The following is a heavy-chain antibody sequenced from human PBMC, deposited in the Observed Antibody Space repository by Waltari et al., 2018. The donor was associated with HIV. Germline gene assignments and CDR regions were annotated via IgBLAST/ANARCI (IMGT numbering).Heavy chain of an antibody. D-gene: IGHD6-13*01. CDR3: ARATQDSSCWTIQLRRWFDP. Sequence: QLQLQESGPGLVKPSEPLSLTCTASGGSISRNSYYLGWIRQPPGKGREWIGTTYFSGGTCYNPSLKSRVAISGDTSMNRFSLKLSSVTAADTAVYYCARATQDSSCWTIQLRRWFDPWSRGTLVTVSS. V-gene: IGHV4-39*07. CDR1: GGSISRNSYY. J-gene: IGHJ5*02. CDR2: TYFSGGT.